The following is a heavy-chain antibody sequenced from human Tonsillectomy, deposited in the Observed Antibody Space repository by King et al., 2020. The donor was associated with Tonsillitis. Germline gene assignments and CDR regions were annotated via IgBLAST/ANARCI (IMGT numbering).Heavy chain of an antibody. V-gene: IGHV4-34*01. CDR1: GASLSGFY. Sequence: VQLQQWGAGLLKPSETLSLSCAVYGASLSGFYWRGIRQPPGRGLEWIREFEPFGNTNYDPSLKSRVTVSVDTSKNQISLKLTSVTAADTAIYYCARGFAITDWGQGTLVTVSS. CDR2: FEPFGNT. CDR3: ARGFAITD. J-gene: IGHJ4*02.